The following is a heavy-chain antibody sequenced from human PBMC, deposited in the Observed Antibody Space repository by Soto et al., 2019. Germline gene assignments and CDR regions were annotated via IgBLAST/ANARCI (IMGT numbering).Heavy chain of an antibody. J-gene: IGHJ4*02. V-gene: IGHV1-18*01. CDR3: ARDGYCSGGSCYSVPVFDY. CDR2: ISAYNGNT. CDR1: GYTYTSYG. D-gene: IGHD2-15*01. Sequence: APVKVSCKASGYTYTSYGISWVRQAPGQGLEWMGWISAYNGNTNYAQKLQGRVTMTTDTSTSTAYMELRSLRSDDTAVYYCARDGYCSGGSCYSVPVFDYWGQGTLVTVSS.